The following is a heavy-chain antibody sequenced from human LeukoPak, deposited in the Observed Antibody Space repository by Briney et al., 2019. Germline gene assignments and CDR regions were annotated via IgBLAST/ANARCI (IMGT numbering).Heavy chain of an antibody. J-gene: IGHJ4*02. CDR2: INPNSGNT. CDR1: GYTFTSYD. D-gene: IGHD6-19*01. Sequence: ASVKVSCKASGYTFTSYDINWVRQATGQGLEWMGWINPNSGNTGYAQKFQGRVTMTRNTSISTAYMELSSLRSEDTAAYYCAKGAVAGTVLFDYWGQGTLVTVSS. CDR3: AKGAVAGTVLFDY. V-gene: IGHV1-8*01.